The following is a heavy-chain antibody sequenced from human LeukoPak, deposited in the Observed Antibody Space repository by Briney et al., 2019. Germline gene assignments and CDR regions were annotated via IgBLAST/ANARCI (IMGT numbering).Heavy chain of an antibody. V-gene: IGHV3-53*01. CDR1: GFTFSSYW. CDR2: IYSGGST. CDR3: ARGFLGSSGWYRYFDY. D-gene: IGHD6-19*01. Sequence: GGSLRLSCAASGFTFSSYWMSWVRQAPGKGLEWVSVIYSGGSTYSADSVKGRFTISRDNSKNTLYLQMNSLRAEDTAVYYCARGFLGSSGWYRYFDYWGQGTLVTVSS. J-gene: IGHJ4*02.